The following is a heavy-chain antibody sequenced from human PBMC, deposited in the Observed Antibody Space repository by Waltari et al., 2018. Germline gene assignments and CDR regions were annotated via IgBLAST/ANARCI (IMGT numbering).Heavy chain of an antibody. CDR1: GFPFRAYW. CDR3: VRSNYYFDY. Sequence: VLLVESGGDLVQRGGSLRLSCAASGFPFRAYWMFWIRQRPGGGLEWVSRIDFDGTNINYADFAEGRFTISRDNAKDTLYLQMNDLTAEDTAVYYCVRSNYYFDYWGQGTLVTVSS. V-gene: IGHV3-74*01. CDR2: IDFDGTNI. J-gene: IGHJ4*02.